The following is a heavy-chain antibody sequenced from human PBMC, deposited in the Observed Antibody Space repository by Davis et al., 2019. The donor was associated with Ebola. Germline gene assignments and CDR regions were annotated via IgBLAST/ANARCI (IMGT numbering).Heavy chain of an antibody. CDR1: GFTFSSYA. D-gene: IGHD3-3*01. CDR2: ISGSGGST. V-gene: IGHV3-23*01. CDR3: ASSGYYDFWSAYQHPFYYYGMDV. Sequence: GESLKISCAASGFTFSSYAMSWVRQAPGKGLEWVSAISGSGGSTYYADSVKGRFTISRDNSKNTLYLQMNSLRAEDTAVYYCASSGYYDFWSAYQHPFYYYGMDVWGQGTTVTVSS. J-gene: IGHJ6*02.